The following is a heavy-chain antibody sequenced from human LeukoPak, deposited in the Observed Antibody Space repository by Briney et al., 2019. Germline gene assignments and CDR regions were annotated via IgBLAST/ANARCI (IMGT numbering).Heavy chain of an antibody. V-gene: IGHV3-21*01. D-gene: IGHD5-18*01. CDR3: ASGPTAMVTSDAFDI. CDR1: GFTFSSYS. Sequence: GGSLRLSCAASGFTFSSYSMNWVPRAPGKGLEWVSSISSSSYIYYADSVKGRFTISRDNAKNSLYLQMNSQRAEETAVYYCASGPTAMVTSDAFDIWGQGTMVTVSS. CDR2: ISSSSYI. J-gene: IGHJ3*02.